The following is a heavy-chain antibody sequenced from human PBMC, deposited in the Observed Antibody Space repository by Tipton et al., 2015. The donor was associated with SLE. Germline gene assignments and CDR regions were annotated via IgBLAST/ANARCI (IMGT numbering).Heavy chain of an antibody. CDR2: ISSSSSTI. V-gene: IGHV3-48*04. J-gene: IGHJ6*02. Sequence: SLRLSCAASGFTFSSYSMNWVRQAPGKGLEWVSYISSSSSTIYYADSVKGRFTISRDNAKNSLYLQMNSLRAEDTAVYYCAREGEDSGYGGMDVWGQGTTVTVSS. D-gene: IGHD5-12*01. CDR1: GFTFSSYS. CDR3: AREGEDSGYGGMDV.